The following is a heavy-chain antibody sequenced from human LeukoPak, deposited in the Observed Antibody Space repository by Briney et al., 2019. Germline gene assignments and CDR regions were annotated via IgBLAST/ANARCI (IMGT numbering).Heavy chain of an antibody. CDR1: GFTFSSYA. D-gene: IGHD6-13*01. Sequence: GGSLRLSCAASGFTFSSYAMSWVRQAPGKGLEWVSAISGSGGSTYYADSVKGRFTISRDNFKNTLYLQMNSLRAEDTAVYYCAVLGGAAVLERRPRANNWFDPWGQGTLVTVSS. CDR3: AVLGGAAVLERRPRANNWFDP. V-gene: IGHV3-23*01. J-gene: IGHJ5*02. CDR2: ISGSGGST.